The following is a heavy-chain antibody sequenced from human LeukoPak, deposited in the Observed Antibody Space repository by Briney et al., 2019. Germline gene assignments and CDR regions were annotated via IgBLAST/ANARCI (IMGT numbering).Heavy chain of an antibody. CDR1: GFTFSTYT. CDR2: MSSSTKYIPSNI. Sequence: RAGGSLRLSCAASGFTFSTYTMNWVRQAPGKGLEWVSSMSSSTKYIPSNIYYADSVKGRFTISRDNGKNSLYLQMNSLRAEDTAVYYCARLHGHGFDPWGQGTLVTVSS. V-gene: IGHV3-21*01. CDR3: ARLHGHGFDP. D-gene: IGHD2-8*01. J-gene: IGHJ5*02.